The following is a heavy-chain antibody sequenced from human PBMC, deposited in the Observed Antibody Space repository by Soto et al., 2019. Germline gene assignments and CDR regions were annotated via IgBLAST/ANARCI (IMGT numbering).Heavy chain of an antibody. CDR2: ISYDGSNK. Sequence: GGSLRLSCAASGFTFSSYGMHWVRQAPGKGLEWVAVISYDGSNKYYADSVKGRFTISRDNSKNTLYLQMNSLRAEDTAVYYCANYQGITIFGVVNIRAMHVWGQVTAVTDS. CDR1: GFTFSSYG. J-gene: IGHJ6*02. V-gene: IGHV3-30*18. D-gene: IGHD3-3*01. CDR3: ANYQGITIFGVVNIRAMHV.